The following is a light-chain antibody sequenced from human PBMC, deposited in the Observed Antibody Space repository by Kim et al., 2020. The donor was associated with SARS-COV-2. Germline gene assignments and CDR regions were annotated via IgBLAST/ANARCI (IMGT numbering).Light chain of an antibody. CDR1: QNVVANY. Sequence: LSPGARAPLSCRASQNVVANYLAWYQQKPGQAPRLLIYGASSRATGIPDRFSGSGSGTDFTLTISRLEPEDFAVYYCLQYISSPRSFGQGTKLEI. J-gene: IGKJ2*03. CDR3: LQYISSPRS. CDR2: GAS. V-gene: IGKV3-20*01.